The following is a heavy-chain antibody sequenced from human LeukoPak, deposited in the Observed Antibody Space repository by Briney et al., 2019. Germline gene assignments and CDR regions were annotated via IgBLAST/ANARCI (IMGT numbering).Heavy chain of an antibody. J-gene: IGHJ4*02. CDR2: ISYDGSNK. Sequence: GRSLRLSCAASGFTFSSYAMHWVRQAPGKGLEWVAVISYDGSNKYYADSVKGRFTISRDNSKNTLYLQMNSLRAEDTAVYYCARSDIVVVTAIDDYWGQGTLVTVSS. CDR1: GFTFSSYA. D-gene: IGHD2-21*02. V-gene: IGHV3-30*07. CDR3: ARSDIVVVTAIDDY.